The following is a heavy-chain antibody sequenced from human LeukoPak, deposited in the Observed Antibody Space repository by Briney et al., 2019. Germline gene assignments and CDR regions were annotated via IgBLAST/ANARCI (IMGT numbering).Heavy chain of an antibody. D-gene: IGHD3-10*01. CDR1: GYTFIIYG. Sequence: ASVKVSCKASGYTFIIYGISWVRQAPGQGLEWMGWISAYNGNTNYAQKVQGRVTMTIDTSTSTAYMELRSLRSDDTAVYYCARDSTVVASGSYYLPDFDYWGQGTLVTVSS. J-gene: IGHJ4*02. CDR3: ARDSTVVASGSYYLPDFDY. V-gene: IGHV1-18*01. CDR2: ISAYNGNT.